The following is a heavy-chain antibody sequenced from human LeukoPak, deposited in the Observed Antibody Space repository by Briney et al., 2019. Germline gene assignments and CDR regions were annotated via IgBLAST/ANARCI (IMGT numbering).Heavy chain of an antibody. CDR2: ISWNSGSI. CDR3: AKEGITMVRGVAYYYYYGMDV. Sequence: TGGSLRVSCAASGFTFDDYAMHWVRQAPGKGLEWVSGISWNSGSIGYADSVKGRFTISRDNAKNSLYLQMNSLRAEDTALYYCAKEGITMVRGVAYYYYYGMDVWGQGTTVTVSS. J-gene: IGHJ6*02. V-gene: IGHV3-9*01. D-gene: IGHD3-10*01. CDR1: GFTFDDYA.